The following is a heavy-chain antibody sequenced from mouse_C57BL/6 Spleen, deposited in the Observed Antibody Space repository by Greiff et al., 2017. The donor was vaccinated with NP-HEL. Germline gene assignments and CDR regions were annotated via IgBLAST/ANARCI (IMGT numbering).Heavy chain of an antibody. CDR3: ARGRGYYGNWFAY. V-gene: IGHV5-16*01. J-gene: IGHJ3*01. D-gene: IGHD2-1*01. CDR2: INYDGSST. Sequence: EVKVVESEGGLVQPGSSMKLSCTASGFTFSDYYMAWVRQVPEKGLEWVANINYDGSSTYYLDSLKSRFIISRDNAKNILYLQMSSLKSEDTATYYCARGRGYYGNWFAYWGQGTLVTVSA. CDR1: GFTFSDYY.